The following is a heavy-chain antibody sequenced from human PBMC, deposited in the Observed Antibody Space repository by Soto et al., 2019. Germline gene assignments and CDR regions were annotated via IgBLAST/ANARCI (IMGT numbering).Heavy chain of an antibody. V-gene: IGHV3-49*04. CDR3: GSAWPGGF. J-gene: IGHJ4*02. D-gene: IGHD3-10*01. Sequence: EVHVVESGGGLVQPGRSLRLSCTTSGLNFAENALSWVRQAPGKGLEWLGFVRTRANGGTTEYAASGKGRFVISRDDSKSIGYLQMNSLKIDDTAVYYCGSAWPGGFWGQGTLVTVSS. CDR2: VRTRANGGTT. CDR1: GLNFAENA.